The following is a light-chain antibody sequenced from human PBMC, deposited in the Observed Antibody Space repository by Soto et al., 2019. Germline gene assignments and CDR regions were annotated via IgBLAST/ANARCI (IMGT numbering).Light chain of an antibody. J-gene: IGLJ3*02. V-gene: IGLV1-40*01. Sequence: QSVLTQPPSESGAPGQTVTIFCTGSSSNIGAGYDVHWYQQLPGTAPKLLIYGNSNRPSGVPDRFSGSKSGTSASLAITGLQAEDEADYYCQSYDSSLSGWVFGGGTKVTVL. CDR2: GNS. CDR3: QSYDSSLSGWV. CDR1: SSNIGAGYD.